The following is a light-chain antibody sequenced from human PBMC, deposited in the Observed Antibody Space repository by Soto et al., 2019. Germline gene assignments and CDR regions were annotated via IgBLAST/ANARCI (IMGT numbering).Light chain of an antibody. CDR1: SGDVGAYDL. J-gene: IGLJ6*01. Sequence: QSVLTQAACVSGAPGQSITISCVGTSGDVGAYDLVSWYQQYPGTAPRLIIYENIRRPSGIDSRFSGSKSGNTAALTISGLRAEDESNYYCCSYAGHSIFVFGGGTNVSXL. V-gene: IGLV2-23*01. CDR2: ENI. CDR3: CSYAGHSIFV.